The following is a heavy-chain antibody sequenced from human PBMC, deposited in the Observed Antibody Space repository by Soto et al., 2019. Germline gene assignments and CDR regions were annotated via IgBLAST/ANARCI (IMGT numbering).Heavy chain of an antibody. CDR1: GFTFSSYG. V-gene: IGHV3-33*01. D-gene: IGHD1-26*01. CDR2: IWYDGSNK. J-gene: IGHJ4*02. CDR3: ARDANLSSGSYYVESPDY. Sequence: GGSLRLSCAASGFTFSSYGMHWVRQAPGKGLEWVAVIWYDGSNKYYADSVKGRFTISRDNSKNTLYLQMNSLRAEDTAVYYCARDANLSSGSYYVESPDYWGQGTLVTVSS.